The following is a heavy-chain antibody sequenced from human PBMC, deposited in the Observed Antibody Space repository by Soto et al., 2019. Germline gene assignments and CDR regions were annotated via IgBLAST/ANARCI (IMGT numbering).Heavy chain of an antibody. Sequence: QVQLVESGGGVVQPGRSLRLSCAASGFTFSSYAMHWVRQAPGKGLEWVAVISYDGSNKYYADSVKGRFTISRDNSKNTLYLQMNSLRAEDTAVYYCAREKSSRYTAMGHYYYYGMDVWGQGTTVTVSS. D-gene: IGHD5-18*01. CDR1: GFTFSSYA. V-gene: IGHV3-30-3*01. CDR3: AREKSSRYTAMGHYYYYGMDV. J-gene: IGHJ6*02. CDR2: ISYDGSNK.